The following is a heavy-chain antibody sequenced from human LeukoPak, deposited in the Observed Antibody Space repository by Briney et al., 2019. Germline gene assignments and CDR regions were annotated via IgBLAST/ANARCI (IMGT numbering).Heavy chain of an antibody. D-gene: IGHD6-19*01. J-gene: IGHJ3*02. CDR2: IFYSGIT. Sequence: SETLSLTCNVSGGSMSNIYYWGWIRQPPGKGLEWIGNIFYSGITYYNPSLRSRVTIAIDTSKSQFSLKLTSVTAADTAVYYCARDLPRAVAGSEGAFDIWGQGTMVTVSS. CDR1: GGSMSNIYY. V-gene: IGHV4-39*02. CDR3: ARDLPRAVAGSEGAFDI.